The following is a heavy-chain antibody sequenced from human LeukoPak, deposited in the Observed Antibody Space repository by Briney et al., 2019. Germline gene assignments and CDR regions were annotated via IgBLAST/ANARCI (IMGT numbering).Heavy chain of an antibody. CDR1: GGSVNSYY. V-gene: IGHV4-4*09. CDR2: IYTSGST. CDR3: ARRDHYYYYMDV. J-gene: IGHJ6*03. Sequence: SETLSLTCTVSGGSVNSYYWSWIRQSPGKGLEWIGYIYTSGSTNYNPSLKSRVTISVDTSKNQFSLKLSSVTAADTAVYYCARRDHYYYYMDVWGKGTTVTVSS.